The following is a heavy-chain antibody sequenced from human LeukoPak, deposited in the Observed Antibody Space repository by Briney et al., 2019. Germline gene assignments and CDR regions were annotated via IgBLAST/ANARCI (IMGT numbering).Heavy chain of an antibody. D-gene: IGHD3-22*01. V-gene: IGHV4-59*01. J-gene: IGHJ4*01. CDR2: IYYSGST. CDR1: GGSIINYY. Sequence: PSETLSLTCTVSGGSIINYYWSWIRQPPGKGLEWIGYIYYSGSTNYNPSLKSRVTMSVDTSKNQFSLKLTSVTAADTAIYYCARFEKFYDSVTHYLDYWGQGILVTVSS. CDR3: ARFEKFYDSVTHYLDY.